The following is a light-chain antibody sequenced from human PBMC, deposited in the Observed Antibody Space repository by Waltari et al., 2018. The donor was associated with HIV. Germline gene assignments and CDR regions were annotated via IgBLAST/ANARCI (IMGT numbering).Light chain of an antibody. J-gene: IGLJ2*01. CDR3: QAWDSSAMV. Sequence: YGLTQPPSGSVSGGQTAYITCSGHEWGKKFVCWYQRKPGQAPILVIYGDSKRPSGIPECFSGSNSGGTATLTISGTQAMDEADYYCQAWDSSAMVFGGGTKLTVL. CDR1: EWGKKF. V-gene: IGLV3-1*01. CDR2: GDS.